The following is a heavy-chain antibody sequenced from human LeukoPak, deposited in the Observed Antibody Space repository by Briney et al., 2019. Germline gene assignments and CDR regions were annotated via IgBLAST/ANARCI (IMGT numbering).Heavy chain of an antibody. Sequence: GGSLRLSCAASGFTFSSYWMSWVRQAPGKGLELVSTISGGGADTLYADSVKGRFTIFRDNSKNTLYLQMNSLRAEDTAVYFCAKFPWVHYYDGSGYHRAFDSWGQGTLVTVSS. D-gene: IGHD3-22*01. CDR2: ISGGGADT. CDR3: AKFPWVHYYDGSGYHRAFDS. V-gene: IGHV3-23*01. CDR1: GFTFSSYW. J-gene: IGHJ4*02.